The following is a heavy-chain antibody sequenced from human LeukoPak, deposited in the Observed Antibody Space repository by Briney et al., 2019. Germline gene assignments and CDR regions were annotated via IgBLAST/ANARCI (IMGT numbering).Heavy chain of an antibody. V-gene: IGHV4-38-2*02. CDR3: ARVVERGGYDLHDAFDI. J-gene: IGHJ3*02. Sequence: PSETLSLTCTVSGYSISSGYYWGWIRQPPGKGLEWIGSIYHSGSTYYNPSLKSRVTISVDTSKNQFSLKLSSVTAADTAVYYCARVVERGGYDLHDAFDIWGQGTMVTVSS. CDR2: IYHSGST. D-gene: IGHD5-12*01. CDR1: GYSISSGYY.